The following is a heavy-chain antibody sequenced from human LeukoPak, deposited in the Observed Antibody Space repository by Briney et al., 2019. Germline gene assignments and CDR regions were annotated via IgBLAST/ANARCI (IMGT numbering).Heavy chain of an antibody. D-gene: IGHD1-26*01. V-gene: IGHV4-61*02. CDR3: ARAEVGAFDY. Sequence: SETLSLTCTVSGGSISSGSYYWSWIRQPAGKGLEWIGRIYTSGSTYYNPSLKSRVTISVDRSKNQFSLKLSSVTAADTAVYYCARAEVGAFDYWGQGTLVTVSS. J-gene: IGHJ4*02. CDR1: GGSISSGSYY. CDR2: IYTSGST.